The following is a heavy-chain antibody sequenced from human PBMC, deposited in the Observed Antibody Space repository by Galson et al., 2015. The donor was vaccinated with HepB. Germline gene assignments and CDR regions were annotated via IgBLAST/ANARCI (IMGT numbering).Heavy chain of an antibody. V-gene: IGHV3-30*02. CDR3: AKSNIGLFWQQLARGWFDP. J-gene: IGHJ5*02. CDR1: GFTFSSYG. CDR2: IRYDGSNK. D-gene: IGHD6-13*01. Sequence: SLRLSCAASGFTFSSYGMHWVRQAPGKGLEWVAFIRYDGSNKYYADSVKGRFTISRDNSKNTLYLQMNSLRAEDTAVYYCAKSNIGLFWQQLARGWFDPWGQGTLVTVSS.